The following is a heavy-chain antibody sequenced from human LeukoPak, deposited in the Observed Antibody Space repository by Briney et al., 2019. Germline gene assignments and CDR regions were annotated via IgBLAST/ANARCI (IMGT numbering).Heavy chain of an antibody. Sequence: GGSLRLSCAASGFTFSSYSMNWVRQAPGKGLEWVSSISSSSSYIYYADSVKGRFTISRDNAKNSLYLQMNSLRAEDTAVYYCARDRGDIVVVPAVLLDYWGQGTLVTVSS. V-gene: IGHV3-21*01. D-gene: IGHD2-2*01. CDR1: GFTFSSYS. CDR3: ARDRGDIVVVPAVLLDY. J-gene: IGHJ4*02. CDR2: ISSSSSYI.